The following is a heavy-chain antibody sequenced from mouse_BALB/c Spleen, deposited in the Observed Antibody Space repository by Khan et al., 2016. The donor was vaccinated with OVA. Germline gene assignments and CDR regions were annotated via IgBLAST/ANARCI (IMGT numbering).Heavy chain of an antibody. CDR2: IYPGYFHT. J-gene: IGHJ2*01. Sequence: QVQLQQSGPELVKPGASVRISCMASGYTFTSYYIHWVKQRPGQGLEWIGWIYPGYFHTEYNEKFKGKATLTADKSSSTAYMQLSSLTSEDSAVYFCARSDSGTVFDYWGQGTTLTVSS. V-gene: IGHV1S56*01. D-gene: IGHD4-1*01. CDR3: ARSDSGTVFDY. CDR1: GYTFTSYY.